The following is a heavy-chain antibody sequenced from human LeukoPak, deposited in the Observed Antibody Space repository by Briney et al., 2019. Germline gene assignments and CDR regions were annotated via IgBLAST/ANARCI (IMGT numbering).Heavy chain of an antibody. D-gene: IGHD2-2*01. CDR1: GYTFTSYG. Sequence: ASVKVSCKASGYTFTSYGISWVRQAPGQGLEWRGWMSAYNGNTNYAQKLQGRVTMTTDTSTSTAYMELRSLRSDDTAVYYCARHTRVPAAQPLYMDVWGKGTTVTVSS. CDR3: ARHTRVPAAQPLYMDV. J-gene: IGHJ6*03. CDR2: MSAYNGNT. V-gene: IGHV1-18*01.